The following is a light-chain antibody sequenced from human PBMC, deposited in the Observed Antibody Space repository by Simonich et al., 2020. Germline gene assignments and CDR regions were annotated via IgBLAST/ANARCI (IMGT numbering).Light chain of an antibody. CDR1: QSLLHSDGKTY. CDR3: MQSIQLPMYT. J-gene: IGKJ2*01. CDR2: EVY. Sequence: DIVMTQTPLSLSVTPGQPASLSCKSSQSLLHSDGKTYLYWYLQKPGQSPQLLIYEVYNRFSGVPDRFSGSGSGTDFTLKISRVEAEDVGVYYCMQSIQLPMYTFGQGTKLEIK. V-gene: IGKV2D-29*02.